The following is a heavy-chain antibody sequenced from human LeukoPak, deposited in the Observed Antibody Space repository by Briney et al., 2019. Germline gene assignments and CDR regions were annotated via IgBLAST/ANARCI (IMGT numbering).Heavy chain of an antibody. CDR2: ISAYNGNT. CDR1: GYTFTGYY. CDR3: ARESSGWYFDL. D-gene: IGHD6-19*01. J-gene: IGHJ2*01. Sequence: ASVKVSCKASGYTFTGYYMHWVRQAPGQGLEWMGWISAYNGNTNYAQKLQGRVTMTTDTSTSTAYMELRSLRSDDTAVYYCARESSGWYFDLWGRGTLVTVSS. V-gene: IGHV1-18*04.